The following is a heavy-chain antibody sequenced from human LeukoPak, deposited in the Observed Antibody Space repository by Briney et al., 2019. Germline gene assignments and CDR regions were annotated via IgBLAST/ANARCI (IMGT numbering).Heavy chain of an antibody. V-gene: IGHV3-23*01. Sequence: PGGSLRLSCAASGFTFSSYAMSWVRQAPGKGLEWVSAICGSGGSTYYADSVKGRFTISRDNSKNTLYLQMNSLRAEDTAVYYCANSGSGCSGYWGQRTLVTVSS. CDR3: ANSGSGCSGY. CDR2: ICGSGGST. D-gene: IGHD6-19*01. J-gene: IGHJ4*02. CDR1: GFTFSSYA.